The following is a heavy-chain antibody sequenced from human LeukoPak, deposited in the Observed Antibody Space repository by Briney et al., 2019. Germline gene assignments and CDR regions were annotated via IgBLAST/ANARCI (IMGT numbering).Heavy chain of an antibody. J-gene: IGHJ6*03. Sequence: VASVKVSCKASGYTFTGYYMHWVRQGPGQGLEWMGWINPNSGGTNYAQKFQGRVTMTRDTSISTAYMELSRLRSDDTAVYYCARGAVWFGPTRGLYYYYMDVWGKGTTVTISS. CDR3: ARGAVWFGPTRGLYYYYMDV. CDR1: GYTFTGYY. D-gene: IGHD3-10*01. V-gene: IGHV1-2*02. CDR2: INPNSGGT.